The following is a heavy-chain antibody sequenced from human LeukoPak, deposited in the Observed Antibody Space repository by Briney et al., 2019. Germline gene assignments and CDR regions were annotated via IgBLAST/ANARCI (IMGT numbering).Heavy chain of an antibody. CDR3: ARHIELLWFGELTQPGWFDP. CDR1: GYSFTSYW. D-gene: IGHD3-10*01. J-gene: IGHJ5*02. CDR2: IYPGDSDT. V-gene: IGHV5-51*01. Sequence: GESLKISCKGSGYSFTSYWIGWVRQMPGKGLEWMGIIYPGDSDTRYSPSFQGQVTISADKSISTAYLQWSSLKASDTAMYYCARHIELLWFGELTQPGWFDPWGQGTLVTVSS.